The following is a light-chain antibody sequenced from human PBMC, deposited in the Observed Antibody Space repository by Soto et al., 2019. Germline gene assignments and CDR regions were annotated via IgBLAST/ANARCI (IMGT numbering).Light chain of an antibody. J-gene: IGLJ2*01. V-gene: IGLV1-44*01. CDR1: SSNIGHNT. Sequence: QSVLTQPSSASGTPGQRVTISCSGSSSNIGHNTVNWYQQFPGTAPKLLIYGNDQRPSGVPDRFSASKSGTSASLAISGLQSEDEADYYCAAWDDSLKGPLFGGGTK. CDR2: GND. CDR3: AAWDDSLKGPL.